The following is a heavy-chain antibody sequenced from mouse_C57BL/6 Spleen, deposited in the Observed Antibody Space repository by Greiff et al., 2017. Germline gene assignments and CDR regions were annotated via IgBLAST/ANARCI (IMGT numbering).Heavy chain of an antibody. J-gene: IGHJ4*01. D-gene: IGHD2-3*01. CDR3: ARGDDGYYYTMDY. Sequence: QVKLQQSGPELVKPGASVKISCKASGYAFSSSWMNWVKQRPGKGLEWIGRIYPGDGATTYNGKFKGKATLTVDKSSSTAYMQHSSLTSEDSAVYFCARGDDGYYYTMDYWGQGTSVTVSS. CDR2: IYPGDGAT. CDR1: GYAFSSSW. V-gene: IGHV1-82*01.